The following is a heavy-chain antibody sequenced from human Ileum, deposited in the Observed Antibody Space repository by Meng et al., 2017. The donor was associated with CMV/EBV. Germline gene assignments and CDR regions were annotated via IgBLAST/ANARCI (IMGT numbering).Heavy chain of an antibody. D-gene: IGHD1-1*01. CDR1: RYSFTNYW. V-gene: IGHV5-51*01. Sequence: GESLKISCQDSRYSFTNYWIVWVRQMPGKGLEWIGYIYPGDSDTRYSPSFQGQVTISADKSISTAYLQWSSLKASDNAIYYCARLASLYNGAFNYWGQGTLVTVSS. CDR3: ARLASLYNGAFNY. CDR2: IYPGDSDT. J-gene: IGHJ4*02.